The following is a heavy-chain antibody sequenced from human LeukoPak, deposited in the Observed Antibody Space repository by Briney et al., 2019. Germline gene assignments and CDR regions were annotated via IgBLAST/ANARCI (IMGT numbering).Heavy chain of an antibody. CDR3: ARDMGTERGYSYGSRRYYYYYMDV. CDR2: INHSGST. Sequence: PSETLSLTCAVYGGSFSGYYWSWIRQPPGKGLEWIGEINHSGSTNYNPSLKSRVTISVDTSKNQFSLKLSSVTAADTAVYYCARDMGTERGYSYGSRRYYYYYMDVWGKGTTVTVSS. J-gene: IGHJ6*03. CDR1: GGSFSGYY. V-gene: IGHV4-34*01. D-gene: IGHD5-18*01.